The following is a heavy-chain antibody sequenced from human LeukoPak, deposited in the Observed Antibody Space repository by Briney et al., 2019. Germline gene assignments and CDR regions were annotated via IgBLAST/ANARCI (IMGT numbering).Heavy chain of an antibody. D-gene: IGHD6-13*01. CDR3: ARTLAAAGPPLRY. J-gene: IGHJ4*02. CDR2: INHSGST. V-gene: IGHV4-34*01. CDR1: GGSFSGYY. Sequence: PSETLSLTCAVYGGSFSGYYWSWIRQPPGKGLEWIGEINHSGSTNYNPSLKSRVTISVDTSKNQFSLKLSSVTAADTAVYYCARTLAAAGPPLRYWGQGTLVTVSS.